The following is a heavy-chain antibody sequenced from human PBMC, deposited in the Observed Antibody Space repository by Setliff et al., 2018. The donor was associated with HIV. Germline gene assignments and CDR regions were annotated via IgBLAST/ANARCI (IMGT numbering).Heavy chain of an antibody. J-gene: IGHJ4*02. Sequence: TSETLSLTCKVSGDSVNSYNYYWSWIRQHPGKGLEWIGYIYYSGSSYYNPSVRSRVIMSLDTSENHFSLKLSSVTAADTAVYYCVRNSFDYVEEEWGQGTQVTVS. CDR3: VRNSFDYVEEE. CDR1: GDSVNSYNYY. CDR2: IYYSGSS. D-gene: IGHD3-9*01. V-gene: IGHV4-31*03.